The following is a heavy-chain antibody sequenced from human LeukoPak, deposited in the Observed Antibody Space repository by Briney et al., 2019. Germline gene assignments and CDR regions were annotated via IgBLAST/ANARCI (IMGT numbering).Heavy chain of an antibody. CDR2: INPNSGGT. J-gene: IGHJ4*02. V-gene: IGHV1-2*04. D-gene: IGHD5-18*01. Sequence: ASVRVSCKASGYTFTGYYMHWVRQAPGQGPEWMGRINPNSGGTNYAQKFQGWVTMTRDTSISTAYMELSRLRSDDTAVYYCARRRDTAFDYWGQGTLVTVSS. CDR3: ARRRDTAFDY. CDR1: GYTFTGYY.